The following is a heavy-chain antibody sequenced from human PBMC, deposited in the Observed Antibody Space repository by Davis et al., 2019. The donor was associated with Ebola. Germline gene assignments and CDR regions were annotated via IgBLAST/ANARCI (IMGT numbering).Heavy chain of an antibody. D-gene: IGHD5-12*01. CDR1: GDSISSGSYY. V-gene: IGHV4-39*07. Sequence: SETLSLTCTVSGDSISSGSYYWSWIRQPPGKGLEWIGEVNHSGSTNYNPSLKSRVTISVDTSKKQFSLKLNSVTAADTAIYYCAREADSGGFRFDYWGRGILVTVSS. J-gene: IGHJ4*02. CDR3: AREADSGGFRFDY. CDR2: VNHSGST.